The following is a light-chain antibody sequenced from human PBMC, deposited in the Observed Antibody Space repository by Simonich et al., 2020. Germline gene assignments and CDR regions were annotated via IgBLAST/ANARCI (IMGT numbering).Light chain of an antibody. Sequence: DIVMTQSPDSLAVSLGERATINFKSSQSVLYSSNNKNYLAWYQQKPGQPPKLHSYWAAPRESGVPDRFSGSGSGTDFTLTISSLQAEDVAVYYCQQYYSTPWTFGQGTKVEIK. CDR3: QQYYSTPWT. V-gene: IGKV4-1*01. J-gene: IGKJ1*01. CDR1: QSVLYSSNNKNY. CDR2: WAA.